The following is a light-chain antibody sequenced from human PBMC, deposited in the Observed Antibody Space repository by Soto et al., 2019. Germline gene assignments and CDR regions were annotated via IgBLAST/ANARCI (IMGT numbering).Light chain of an antibody. V-gene: IGKV3-15*01. CDR2: GAS. CDR3: QQYDKWPPYT. Sequence: EIVMTQSPATLSVSPGERATLSCRASQSISSNLAWYQQRPGQPPRLLICGASTRATGIPARFSGSGSETEFTLTISSLQSEDFAVYFCQQYDKWPPYTFGQGTKLEIK. CDR1: QSISSN. J-gene: IGKJ2*01.